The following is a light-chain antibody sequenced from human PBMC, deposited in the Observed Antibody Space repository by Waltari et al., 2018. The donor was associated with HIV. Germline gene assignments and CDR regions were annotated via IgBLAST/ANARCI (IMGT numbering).Light chain of an antibody. CDR3: CSYAGSSTYV. V-gene: IGLV2-23*02. CDR2: DVS. J-gene: IGLJ1*01. CDR1: SSDVGGYHY. Sequence: QSALTQPASVSGSPGPSITISCTGTSSDVGGYHYVSWYQQHPGKAPKLMIYDVSKRPSGVSKRFSGSKSGNTASLTIAGLQAEDEADYYCCSYAGSSTYVFGTGTKDTVL.